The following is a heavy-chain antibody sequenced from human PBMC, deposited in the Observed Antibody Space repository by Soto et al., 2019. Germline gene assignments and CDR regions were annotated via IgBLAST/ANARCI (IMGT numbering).Heavy chain of an antibody. J-gene: IGHJ6*02. Sequence: AGGSLRLSCAASGFIFNNYAMSWVRQAPGKGLEWVSSISLVGGGPYYADSVKGRFTITRDSSNSTLSLQMNSLRVEDTDVYYCVKTRGGYSYGYYGMDVWGQGTTVTVSS. CDR1: GFIFNNYA. CDR2: ISLVGGGP. CDR3: VKTRGGYSYGYYGMDV. D-gene: IGHD5-18*01. V-gene: IGHV3-23*01.